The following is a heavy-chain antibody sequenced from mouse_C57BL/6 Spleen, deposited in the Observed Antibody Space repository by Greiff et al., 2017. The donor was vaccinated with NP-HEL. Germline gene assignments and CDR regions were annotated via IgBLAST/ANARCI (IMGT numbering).Heavy chain of an antibody. Sequence: EVQRVESGGGLLKPGGSLNLSFPASGFPFSSFALSWVRRTPEKRLEWAATISDGGSSTYYPDNVKGRFTISRDNAKNNLYLQMSHLKSEDTAMYYCAREDYYGSLYAMDYWGQGTSVTVSS. CDR1: GFPFSSFA. V-gene: IGHV5-4*01. J-gene: IGHJ4*01. CDR2: ISDGGSST. D-gene: IGHD1-1*01. CDR3: AREDYYGSLYAMDY.